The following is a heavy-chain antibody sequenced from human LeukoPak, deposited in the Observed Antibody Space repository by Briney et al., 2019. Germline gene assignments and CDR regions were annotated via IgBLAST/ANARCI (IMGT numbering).Heavy chain of an antibody. CDR1: GFTFSSYG. V-gene: IGHV3-30*02. Sequence: GGSLRLSCAASGFTFSSYGMHWVRQAPGKGLEWVAFIRYDGSNKYYADSVKGRFTISRDNSKNTLYLQMNSLRAEDTAVYYCANQFPNTATSVFDYWGQGTLVTVSS. D-gene: IGHD5-18*01. CDR3: ANQFPNTATSVFDY. J-gene: IGHJ4*02. CDR2: IRYDGSNK.